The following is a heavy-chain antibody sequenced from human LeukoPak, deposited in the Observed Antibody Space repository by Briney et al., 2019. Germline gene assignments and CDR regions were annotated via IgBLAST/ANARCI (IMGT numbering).Heavy chain of an antibody. CDR3: ARLGREGYSYAYFDY. V-gene: IGHV3-23*01. J-gene: IGHJ4*02. D-gene: IGHD5-18*01. CDR1: GFTFISYA. Sequence: PGGSLRLSCAASGFTFISYAMSWVRQAPGKGLEWVSTVNTGGGSTYYADSVKGRFTISRDNSKNTLYLQMNSLRAEDTVIYYCARLGREGYSYAYFDYWGQGTLVTVSP. CDR2: VNTGGGST.